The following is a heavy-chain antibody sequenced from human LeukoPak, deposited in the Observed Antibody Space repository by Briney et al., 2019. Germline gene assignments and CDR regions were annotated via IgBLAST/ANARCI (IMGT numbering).Heavy chain of an antibody. J-gene: IGHJ4*02. CDR1: GGSISSGNW. CDR2: IYHSGST. V-gene: IGHV4-4*02. Sequence: SETLSLTCAVSGGSISSGNWWSWVRQPPGKGLEWIGEIYHSGSTNYNPSLKSRVTISVDKSKNQFSLKLSSVTAADTAVYYCVRDKTAAGTVLDYWGQGTLVTVSS. D-gene: IGHD6-13*01. CDR3: VRDKTAAGTVLDY.